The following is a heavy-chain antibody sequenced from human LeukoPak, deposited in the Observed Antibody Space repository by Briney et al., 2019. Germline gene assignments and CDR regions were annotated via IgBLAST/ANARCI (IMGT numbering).Heavy chain of an antibody. J-gene: IGHJ6*03. CDR1: GFTFSNYS. Sequence: GGSLRLSCAASGFTFSNYSMSWVRQAPGKGLEWVSFISYSTSSIYYADSVKGRFTISRDNAKNSLYLQMNSLRAEDTAVYYCARALDYMDVWGKGTTVTVSS. V-gene: IGHV3-48*01. D-gene: IGHD3-16*01. CDR2: ISYSTSSI. CDR3: ARALDYMDV.